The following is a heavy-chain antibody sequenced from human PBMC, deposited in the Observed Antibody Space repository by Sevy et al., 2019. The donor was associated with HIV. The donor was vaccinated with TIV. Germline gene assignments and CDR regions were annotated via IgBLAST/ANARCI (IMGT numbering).Heavy chain of an antibody. CDR3: ARGTYYDFWSGYYPPDFDY. V-gene: IGHV3-48*03. CDR1: GFTFSSYE. J-gene: IGHJ4*02. CDR2: ISSSGSTI. D-gene: IGHD3-3*01. Sequence: GGSLRLSCAASGFTFSSYEMNWVRQAPGKGLEWVSYISSSGSTIYYADSVKGRFTISRDNAKNSLYLQMNSLRAEDTAVYYCARGTYYDFWSGYYPPDFDYWGQGTLVTVSS.